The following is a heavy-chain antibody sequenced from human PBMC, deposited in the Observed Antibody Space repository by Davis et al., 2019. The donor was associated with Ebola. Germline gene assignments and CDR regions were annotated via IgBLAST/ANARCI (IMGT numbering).Heavy chain of an antibody. Sequence: PGESLKIPCKGSGYSFTSYWISWVRQMPGKGLEWMGRIDPSDSYTKYNPSFQGHVTLSADKSISTAYLQWRSLKASDTAIYYCARHRKQWLILEDAFDIWGQGTMVTVSS. CDR3: ARHRKQWLILEDAFDI. CDR1: GYSFTSYW. V-gene: IGHV5-10-1*01. CDR2: IDPSDSYT. J-gene: IGHJ3*02. D-gene: IGHD6-19*01.